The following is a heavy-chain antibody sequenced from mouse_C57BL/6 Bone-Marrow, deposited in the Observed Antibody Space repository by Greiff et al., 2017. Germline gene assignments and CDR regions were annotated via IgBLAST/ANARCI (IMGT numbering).Heavy chain of an antibody. CDR1: GYTFTTYP. Sequence: VQLVESGAELVKPGASVKMSCKASGYTFTTYPIEWMKQNHGTSLEWIGNFHPYTDDTKYNEKFKGKATLTVEKSSSTVYLELSRLTSVCSAVYYIARGGDYPYYAMDYWGQGTSVTVSS. J-gene: IGHJ4*01. D-gene: IGHD2-4*01. V-gene: IGHV1-47*01. CDR3: ARGGDYPYYAMDY. CDR2: FHPYTDDT.